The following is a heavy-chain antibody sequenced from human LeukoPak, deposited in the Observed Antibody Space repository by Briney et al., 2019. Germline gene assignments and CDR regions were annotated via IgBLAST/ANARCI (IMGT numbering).Heavy chain of an antibody. V-gene: IGHV3-13*01. D-gene: IGHD1-1*01. CDR3: ARGPPRGKYYYMDV. Sequence: GGSLRLSCAASGLTFSRYWMHWVRQPPGQGLEWVSTIGTASDTYYPGSVEGRFILSRDNAKNSLYLQMNSLTAGDTAVYYCARGPPRGKYYYMDVWGKGTTVTVSS. CDR1: GLTFSRYW. CDR2: IGTASDT. J-gene: IGHJ6*03.